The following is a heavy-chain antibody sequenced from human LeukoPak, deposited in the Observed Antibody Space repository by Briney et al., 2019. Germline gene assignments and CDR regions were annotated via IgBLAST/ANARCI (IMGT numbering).Heavy chain of an antibody. V-gene: IGHV3-66*01. CDR3: AKDLTIAARPSDFEN. J-gene: IGHJ4*02. Sequence: GGSLRLSCAASGFTVSASYMNWVRQAPGKGLEWVAIIYSSGLTYYADSVKGRFTMSRDHSENTLYLQMSSLRAEDTAVYYCAKDLTIAARPSDFENWGQGTLVTVSS. CDR2: IYSSGLT. CDR1: GFTVSASY. D-gene: IGHD6-6*01.